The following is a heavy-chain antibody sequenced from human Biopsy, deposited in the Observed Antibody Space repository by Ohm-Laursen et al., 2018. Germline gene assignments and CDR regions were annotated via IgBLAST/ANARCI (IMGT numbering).Heavy chain of an antibody. D-gene: IGHD2/OR15-2a*01. CDR3: ARATNSTGWPYYYFYGMDV. V-gene: IGHV4-59*01. Sequence: SETLSLTCTVSGRSISRDYWSWIRQTPGKGLEWIGYIYYSGSTNYNPSLKSRVTISVDTSKNQFSLRLNSVTAADPAVYYWARATNSTGWPYYYFYGMDVWGQGTTVTVSS. CDR2: IYYSGST. CDR1: GRSISRDY. J-gene: IGHJ6*02.